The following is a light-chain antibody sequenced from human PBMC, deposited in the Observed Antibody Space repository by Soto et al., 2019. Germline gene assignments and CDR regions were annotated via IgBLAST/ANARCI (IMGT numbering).Light chain of an antibody. CDR1: QSVNIN. J-gene: IGKJ4*01. V-gene: IGKV3D-15*01. CDR3: QQYKDWPPRT. CDR2: GAS. Sequence: EIVMTQSPVTLSASPGERVTLSCRASQSVNINLAWYQQRPGQAPRVLIYGASNRASGIPDRFSGSGSGTDFTLTISRLETDDFALYYCQQYKDWPPRTFGGGTRVEIK.